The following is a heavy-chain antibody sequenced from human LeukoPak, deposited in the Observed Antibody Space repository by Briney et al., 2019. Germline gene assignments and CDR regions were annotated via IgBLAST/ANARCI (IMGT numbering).Heavy chain of an antibody. Sequence: ASVKVSCKASGYTFTSYDLNWVRQATGQGLEWIGWMNPNSGNTGYAQKFQGRVTLTRSSSISTAYMELRSLTSEDTAVYYCARDYGGNSGWFDPWGQGTLVTVSS. D-gene: IGHD4-23*01. J-gene: IGHJ5*02. CDR1: GYTFTSYD. V-gene: IGHV1-8*01. CDR3: ARDYGGNSGWFDP. CDR2: MNPNSGNT.